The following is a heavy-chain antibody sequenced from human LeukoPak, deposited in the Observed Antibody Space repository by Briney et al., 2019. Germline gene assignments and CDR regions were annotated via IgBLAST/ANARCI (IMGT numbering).Heavy chain of an antibody. CDR1: GGSFSGYY. J-gene: IGHJ4*02. CDR3: ATLQETDY. V-gene: IGHV4-34*01. CDR2: INHSGST. Sequence: PSETLSLTCAVYGGSFSGYYWSWIRQPPGKGLEWIGEINHSGSTNYNPSLKSRVTISVDTSKNQFSLKLSSVTAADTAVYYCATLQETDYWGQGTLVTVSS. D-gene: IGHD1-1*01.